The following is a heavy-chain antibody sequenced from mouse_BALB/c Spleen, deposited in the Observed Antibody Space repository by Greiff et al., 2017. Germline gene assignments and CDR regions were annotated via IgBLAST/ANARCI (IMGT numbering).Heavy chain of an antibody. D-gene: IGHD1-1*01. CDR2: ISSGGSYT. CDR3: ARETYGSSYFDY. CDR1: GFTFSSYA. Sequence: DVHLVESGGGLVKPGGSLKLSCAASGFTFSSYAMSWVRQSPEKRLEWVAEISSGGSYTYYPDTVTGRFTISRDNAKNTLYLEMSSLRSEDTAMYYCARETYGSSYFDYWGQGTTLTVSS. J-gene: IGHJ2*01. V-gene: IGHV5-9-4*01.